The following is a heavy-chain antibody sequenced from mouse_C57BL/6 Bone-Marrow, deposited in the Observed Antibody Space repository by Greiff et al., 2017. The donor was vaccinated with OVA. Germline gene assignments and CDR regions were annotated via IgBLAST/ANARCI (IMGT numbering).Heavy chain of an antibody. D-gene: IGHD4-1*01. J-gene: IGHJ2*01. CDR3: ARKANWFFDD. V-gene: IGHV1-82*01. CDR1: GYAFSSSW. CDR2: IYPADGDT. Sequence: VQRVESGPELVTPGASVTISCKASGYAFSSSWMNWVQQRPGKGLEWIGRIYPADGDTTYTGKFQGKATLTADTSSSQAYMLLSSLTAEDSAVYFCARKANWFFDDWGQGTTLTVSS.